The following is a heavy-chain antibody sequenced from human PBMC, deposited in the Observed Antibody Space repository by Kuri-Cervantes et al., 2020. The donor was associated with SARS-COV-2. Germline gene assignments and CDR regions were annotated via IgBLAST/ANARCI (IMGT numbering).Heavy chain of an antibody. D-gene: IGHD3-10*01. J-gene: IGHJ6*02. CDR1: GGTFSSYA. CDR3: ARVLLWFGKSRYYYGMDV. V-gene: IGHV1-69*10. Sequence: SVKVSCKASGGTFSSYAISWVRQAPGQGLEWMGGIIPILGIANYAQKFRGRVTITADKSTSTAYMELSSLRSEDTDVYYCARVLLWFGKSRYYYGMDVWGQGTTVTVSS. CDR2: IIPILGIA.